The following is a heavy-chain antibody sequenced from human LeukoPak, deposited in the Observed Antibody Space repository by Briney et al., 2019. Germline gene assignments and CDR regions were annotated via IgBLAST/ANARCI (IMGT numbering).Heavy chain of an antibody. J-gene: IGHJ4*02. CDR3: ARTYPIVPFDY. V-gene: IGHV4-34*01. CDR1: GGSFSGYY. D-gene: IGHD2-8*01. Sequence: SETLSLTCAVYGGSFSGYYWSWIRQPPGKGLEWIGEINHSGSTNYNPSLKSRVTISVDTSKNQFSLKLSSVTAADTAVYYCARTYPIVPFDYWGQGTLVTVSS. CDR2: INHSGST.